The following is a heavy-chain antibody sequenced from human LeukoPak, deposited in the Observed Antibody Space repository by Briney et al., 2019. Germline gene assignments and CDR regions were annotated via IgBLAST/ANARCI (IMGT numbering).Heavy chain of an antibody. CDR3: ARQVVPAAMVPNWFDP. D-gene: IGHD2-2*01. CDR1: GYSFTSYW. Sequence: GESLKISCKGSGYSFTSYWIGWVRQMPGKGLGWMGIIYPGDSDTRYSPSFQGQVTISADKSISTAYLQWSSLKASDTAMYYCARQVVPAAMVPNWFDPWGQGTLVTVSS. V-gene: IGHV5-51*01. CDR2: IYPGDSDT. J-gene: IGHJ5*02.